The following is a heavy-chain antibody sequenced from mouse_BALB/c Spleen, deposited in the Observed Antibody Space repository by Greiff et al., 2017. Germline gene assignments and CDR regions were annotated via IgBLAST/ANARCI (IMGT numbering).Heavy chain of an antibody. CDR2: IYPSDSYT. J-gene: IGHJ3*01. D-gene: IGHD1-1*02. Sequence: QVQLQQPGAELVRPGASVKLSCKASGYTFTSYWINWVKQRPGQGLEWIGNIYPSDSYTNYNQKFKDKATLTVDKSSSTAYMQLSSPTSEDSAVYYCTKEGGAYWGQGTLVTVSA. V-gene: IGHV1-69*02. CDR1: GYTFTSYW. CDR3: TKEGGAY.